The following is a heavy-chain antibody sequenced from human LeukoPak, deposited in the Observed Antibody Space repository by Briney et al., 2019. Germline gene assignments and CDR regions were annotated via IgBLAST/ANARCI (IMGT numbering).Heavy chain of an antibody. J-gene: IGHJ4*02. CDR3: ARDGGVDLYSSNSELDY. V-gene: IGHV4-61*02. D-gene: IGHD6-13*01. CDR1: GGSISSGGYY. Sequence: PSQTLSLTCTVSGGSISSGGYYWSWIRQPAGKGLEWIGRIYTSGSTNYNPSLKSRVTISVDTSRNQFSLKLSSVTAADTAVYYCARDGGVDLYSSNSELDYWGQGTLVTVSS. CDR2: IYTSGST.